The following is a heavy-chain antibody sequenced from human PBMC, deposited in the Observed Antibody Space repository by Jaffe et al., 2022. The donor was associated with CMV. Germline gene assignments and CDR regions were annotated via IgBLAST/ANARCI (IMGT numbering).Heavy chain of an antibody. V-gene: IGHV2-70*15. CDR3: ARTTYYYDSSGYYYSGAFDI. CDR2: IDWDDDK. D-gene: IGHD3-22*01. CDR1: GFSLSTSGMC. Sequence: QVTLRESGPALVKPTQTLTLTCTFSGFSLSTSGMCVSWIRQPPGKALEWLARIDWDDDKYYSTSLKTRLTISKDTSKNQVVLTMTNMDPVDTATYYCARTTYYYDSSGYYYSGAFDIWGQGTMVTVSS. J-gene: IGHJ3*02.